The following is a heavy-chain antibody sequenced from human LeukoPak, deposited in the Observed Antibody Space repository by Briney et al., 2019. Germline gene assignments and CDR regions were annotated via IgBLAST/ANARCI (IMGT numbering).Heavy chain of an antibody. V-gene: IGHV1-2*02. J-gene: IGHJ4*02. CDR1: GYTFTGYY. D-gene: IGHD2-2*01. CDR3: ATRATCSSTSCYPQSGYFDY. Sequence: ASVKVSCKASGYTFTGYYMHWVRQAPGQGVEWVGWINPNSGGTNYAQKFQGRVTMTRDTSISTAYMELSRLRSDDTAVYYCATRATCSSTSCYPQSGYFDYWGQGTLVTVSS. CDR2: INPNSGGT.